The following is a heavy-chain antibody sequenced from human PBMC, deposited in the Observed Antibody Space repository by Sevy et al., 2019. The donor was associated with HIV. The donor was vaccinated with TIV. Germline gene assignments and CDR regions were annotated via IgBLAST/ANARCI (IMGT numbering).Heavy chain of an antibody. CDR1: GFSFSIYW. D-gene: IGHD5-18*01. CDR2: INSYGSST. J-gene: IGHJ4*02. CDR3: VREGVGGYSYGFDY. V-gene: IGHV3-74*03. Sequence: GGSLRLSCAASGFSFSIYWMHWVRQVPGKGLVWVSRINSYGSSTTYADSVKGRFTFSRDNAKNTLFLQMNSLRVEDTAVYYCVREGVGGYSYGFDYWGQGTLVTVSS.